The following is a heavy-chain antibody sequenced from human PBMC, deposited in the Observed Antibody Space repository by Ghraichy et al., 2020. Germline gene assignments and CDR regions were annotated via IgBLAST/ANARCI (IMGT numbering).Heavy chain of an antibody. CDR2: IYYSGST. CDR1: GGSISSGGYY. J-gene: IGHJ4*02. Sequence: SETLSLTCTVSGGSISSGGYYWSWIRQHPGKGLEWIGYIYYSGSTYYNPSLKSRVTISVDTSKNQFSLKLSSVTAADTAVYYCARDTRGGGDFDYWGQGTLVTVSS. V-gene: IGHV4-31*03. D-gene: IGHD3-16*01. CDR3: ARDTRGGGDFDY.